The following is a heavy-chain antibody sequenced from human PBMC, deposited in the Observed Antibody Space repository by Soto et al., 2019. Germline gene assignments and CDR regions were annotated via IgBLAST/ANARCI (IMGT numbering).Heavy chain of an antibody. V-gene: IGHV3-7*01. Sequence: PGGSLRLSCAASGFTFSRFWMNWLRQAPGKGLEWLFKIKFDGRKRSYLDSVKGRFTISRDNAGNLLHLHMDSLRAEDTAVYFCARDADYFYGDLWYDGYDLWGQGTMVTVSS. CDR1: GFTFSRFW. CDR3: ARDADYFYGDLWYDGYDL. CDR2: IKFDGRKR. J-gene: IGHJ3*01. D-gene: IGHD2-21*01.